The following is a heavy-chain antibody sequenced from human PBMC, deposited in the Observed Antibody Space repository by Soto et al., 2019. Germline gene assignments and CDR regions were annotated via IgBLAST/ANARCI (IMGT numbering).Heavy chain of an antibody. CDR1: GGSISSGGYY. V-gene: IGHV4-31*03. CDR2: IYYSGST. D-gene: IGHD3-22*01. Sequence: SETLSLTCTVSGGSISSGGYYWSWIRQHPGKGLEWIGYIYYSGSTYYNPSLKSRVTISVDTSKNQFSLKLSSVTAADTAVYYCARGKKYYYDSSGSRTDYFDYWGQGTLVTVSS. J-gene: IGHJ4*02. CDR3: ARGKKYYYDSSGSRTDYFDY.